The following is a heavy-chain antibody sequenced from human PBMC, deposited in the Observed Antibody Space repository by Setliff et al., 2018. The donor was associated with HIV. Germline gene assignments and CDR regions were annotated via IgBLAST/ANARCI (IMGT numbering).Heavy chain of an antibody. D-gene: IGHD6-19*01. CDR1: RGSFSHYY. V-gene: IGHV4-34*01. J-gene: IGHJ4*02. CDR2: INQERTT. Sequence: SETLSLTCAVYRGSFSHYYWTWIRQSPGKGLEWIAEINQERTTFYNPSLKSRVTMSLDTSRNQFSLKLSSVTAADTAVYYCARGKWLVGIDYWGQGTLVTVSS. CDR3: ARGKWLVGIDY.